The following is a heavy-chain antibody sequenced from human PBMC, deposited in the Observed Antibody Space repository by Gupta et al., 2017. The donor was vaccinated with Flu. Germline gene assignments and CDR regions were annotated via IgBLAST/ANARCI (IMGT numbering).Heavy chain of an antibody. CDR2: IRSFFDGVTA. CDR3: LTDKTFYGSAPYFDN. D-gene: IGHD4-17*01. Sequence: EGQLVESGGGLVKPGGSLRLSCAASGFQSSTAWMSSVRQAPGKGLEWVGRIRSFFDGVTADYAAPVMGRFTISRDESRLFLRMTVLTAEDTAVYYCLTDKTFYGSAPYFDNWGQGTLVTVSS. CDR1: GFQSSTAW. V-gene: IGHV3-15*05. J-gene: IGHJ4*02.